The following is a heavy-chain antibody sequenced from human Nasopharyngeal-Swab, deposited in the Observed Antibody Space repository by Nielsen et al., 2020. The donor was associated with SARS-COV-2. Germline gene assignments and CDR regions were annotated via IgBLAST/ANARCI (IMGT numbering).Heavy chain of an antibody. J-gene: IGHJ6*02. Sequence: GSLRLSCTVSGGSVSSGSYYWSWIRQPPGKGLVWIGYIYYSGSTNYNPSLKSRVTISVDTSKNQFSLKLSSVTAADTAVYYCARGQLLLYYYYGMDVWGQGTTVTVSS. D-gene: IGHD2-15*01. V-gene: IGHV4-61*01. CDR3: ARGQLLLYYYYGMDV. CDR1: GGSVSSGSYY. CDR2: IYYSGST.